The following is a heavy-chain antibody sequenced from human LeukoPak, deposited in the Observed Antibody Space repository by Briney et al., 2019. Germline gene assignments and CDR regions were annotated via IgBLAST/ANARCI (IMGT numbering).Heavy chain of an antibody. Sequence: SVKVSCKASGGTFSSYAISWVRQAPGQGLEWMGEIIPIFGTANYAQKFQGRVTITADESTSTAYMELSSLRSEDTAVYYCARDSSSWYNWFDPWGQGTLVTVSS. CDR2: IIPIFGTA. CDR3: ARDSSSWYNWFDP. D-gene: IGHD6-13*01. CDR1: GGTFSSYA. V-gene: IGHV1-69*13. J-gene: IGHJ5*02.